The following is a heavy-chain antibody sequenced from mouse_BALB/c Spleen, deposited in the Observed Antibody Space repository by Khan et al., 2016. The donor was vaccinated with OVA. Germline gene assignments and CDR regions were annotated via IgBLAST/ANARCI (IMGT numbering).Heavy chain of an antibody. D-gene: IGHD2-1*01. CDR3: SRSNGNYWFAY. V-gene: IGHV9-3-1*01. CDR1: GYTLTNYG. Sequence: QIQLVQSGPELKKPGETVKISCKASGYTLTNYGMNWVKQAPGKGLKWMGWINTYTGEATYADDFKGRFAFSLETSASTAYLQINNLKNEDTAIYFCSRSNGNYWFAYWGQGTLVTVSA. J-gene: IGHJ3*01. CDR2: INTYTGEA.